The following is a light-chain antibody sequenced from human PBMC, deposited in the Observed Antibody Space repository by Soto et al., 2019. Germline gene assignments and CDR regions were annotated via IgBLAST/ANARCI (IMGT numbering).Light chain of an antibody. CDR1: SSDVGGYKY. CDR3: SSYAGNNNV. Sequence: QSALAQPPSASGSPGQSVTISCTGTSSDVGGYKYVSWYQQHPGKAPKLVIYEVSKRPSGVPDRFSGSKSGNTASLTVSGLQAEDEADYYCSSYAGNNNVFGTGTKATVL. J-gene: IGLJ1*01. V-gene: IGLV2-8*01. CDR2: EVS.